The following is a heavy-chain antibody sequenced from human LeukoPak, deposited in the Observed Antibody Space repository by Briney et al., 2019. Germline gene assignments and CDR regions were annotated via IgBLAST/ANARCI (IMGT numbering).Heavy chain of an antibody. CDR3: ARLVYGTYDFWSGYPVGYFDY. J-gene: IGHJ4*02. CDR2: IYTSGST. V-gene: IGHV4-4*07. D-gene: IGHD3-3*01. Sequence: PSETLSLTCTVPGGPISSYYWSWIRQPAGKGLEWIGRIYTSGSTNYNPSLKSRVTMSVDTSKNQFSLKLSSVTAADTAVYYCARLVYGTYDFWSGYPVGYFDYWGQGTLVTVSS. CDR1: GGPISSYY.